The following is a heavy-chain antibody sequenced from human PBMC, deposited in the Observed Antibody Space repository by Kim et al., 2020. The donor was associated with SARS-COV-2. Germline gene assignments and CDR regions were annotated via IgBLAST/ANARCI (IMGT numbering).Heavy chain of an antibody. CDR3: TSQYYYDSSGVKDFDY. V-gene: IGHV3-73*01. J-gene: IGHJ4*02. D-gene: IGHD3-22*01. Sequence: SVKGRFTISRDDSKNTAYLQMNSLKTEDTAVYYCTSQYYYDSSGVKDFDYWGQGTLVTVSS.